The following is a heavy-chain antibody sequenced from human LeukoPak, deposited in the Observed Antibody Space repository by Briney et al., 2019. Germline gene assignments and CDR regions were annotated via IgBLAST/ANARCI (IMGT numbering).Heavy chain of an antibody. D-gene: IGHD6-13*01. CDR1: GGSISRNSHY. Sequence: PSETLSLTCTVSGGSISRNSHYWAWIRQPAGKGLEWIGRIYTSGSTNNNPSLKSRVTKSVDTSKNQFSLKLSSVTAADTAVYYCARGRSSSWTHPPKYYYYMDVWGKGTTLTISS. V-gene: IGHV4-61*02. J-gene: IGHJ6*03. CDR2: IYTSGST. CDR3: ARGRSSSWTHPPKYYYYMDV.